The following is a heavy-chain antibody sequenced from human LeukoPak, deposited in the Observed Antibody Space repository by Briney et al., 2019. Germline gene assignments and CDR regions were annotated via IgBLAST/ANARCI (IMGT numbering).Heavy chain of an antibody. CDR1: GGSFSGYY. CDR3: ASSSGQH. Sequence: SETLSLTCAVYGGSFSGYYWSWIRQPPGKGLEWIGEINHSGSTIYNPSLKSRVTISVDTSKNQFSLKLSSVTAADTAVYYCASSSGQHWGQGTLVTVSS. CDR2: INHSGST. V-gene: IGHV4-34*01. J-gene: IGHJ1*01. D-gene: IGHD3-10*01.